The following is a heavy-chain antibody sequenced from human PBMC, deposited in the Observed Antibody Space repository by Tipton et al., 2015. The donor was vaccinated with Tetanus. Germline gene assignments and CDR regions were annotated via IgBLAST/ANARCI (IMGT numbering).Heavy chain of an antibody. V-gene: IGHV3-23*01. Sequence: SLRLSCAASGFIFSSYGMSWVRQTPGKGLEWVSGISGSGSTTYYRDSVKGRFTISRDNAKNMLYLQMNSLRAEDTAVYYCARERRQWVTQRYFQHWGQGTPVAVSS. D-gene: IGHD6-19*01. CDR2: ISGSGSTT. CDR3: ARERRQWVTQRYFQH. J-gene: IGHJ1*01. CDR1: GFIFSSYG.